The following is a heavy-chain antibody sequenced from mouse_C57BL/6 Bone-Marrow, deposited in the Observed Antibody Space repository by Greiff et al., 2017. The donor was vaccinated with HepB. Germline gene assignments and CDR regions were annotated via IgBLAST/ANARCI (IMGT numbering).Heavy chain of an antibody. CDR3: TPQLGAY. CDR2: IDPENGDT. J-gene: IGHJ3*01. D-gene: IGHD4-1*01. CDR1: GFNIKDDY. V-gene: IGHV14-4*01. Sequence: EVQLQQSGAELVRPGASVKLSCTASGFNIKDDYMHWVKQRPEQGLEWIGWIDPENGDTEYASKFQGKATITADTSSNTAYLQLSSRTSEDTAVYYCTPQLGAYWGQATLVTVSA.